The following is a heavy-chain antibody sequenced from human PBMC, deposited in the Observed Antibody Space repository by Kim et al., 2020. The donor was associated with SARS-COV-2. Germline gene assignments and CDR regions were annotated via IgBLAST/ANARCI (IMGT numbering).Heavy chain of an antibody. D-gene: IGHD1-26*01. J-gene: IGHJ4*02. CDR3: ARVLLGGATTTFRY. Sequence: SQKFQGRVTITRDTSASTAYMELSSLRSEDTAVYYCARVLLGGATTTFRYWGQGTLVTVSS. V-gene: IGHV1-3*01.